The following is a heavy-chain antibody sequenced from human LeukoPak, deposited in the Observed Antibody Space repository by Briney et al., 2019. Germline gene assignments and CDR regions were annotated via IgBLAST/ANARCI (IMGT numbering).Heavy chain of an antibody. J-gene: IGHJ6*03. CDR3: AKGGSTSRVTTSRVVFGYYYYLDV. D-gene: IGHD4-17*01. CDR1: GFTFSSHA. Sequence: GGSLGLSXAASGFTFSSHAMSWVRQAPGKGLEWVSSLSGSGGTTYHADSVKGRLSISRDNSKNTLYLQLNSLRAEDTAVYYCAKGGSTSRVTTSRVVFGYYYYLDVWGKGTPVTVSS. V-gene: IGHV3-23*01. CDR2: LSGSGGTT.